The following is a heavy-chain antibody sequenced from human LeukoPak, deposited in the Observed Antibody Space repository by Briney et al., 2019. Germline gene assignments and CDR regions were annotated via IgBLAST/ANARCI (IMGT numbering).Heavy chain of an antibody. D-gene: IGHD2-15*01. V-gene: IGHV3-30*02. CDR2: IQYDGNTI. CDR3: AKAPVTTCSGAYCYPFDY. CDR1: GFTYSHNG. J-gene: IGHJ4*02. Sequence: EAGGSLRLSCVASGFTYSHNGMHWVRQAPGKGLEWVAFIQYDGNTIFYADSVKGRFTISRDSSKNTLYLQMNSLRAGDAAVYYCAKAPVTTCSGAYCYPFDYWSQGTLVTVSS.